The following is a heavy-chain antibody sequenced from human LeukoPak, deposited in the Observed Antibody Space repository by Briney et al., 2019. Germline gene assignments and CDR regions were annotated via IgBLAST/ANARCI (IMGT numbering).Heavy chain of an antibody. V-gene: IGHV3-9*01. D-gene: IGHD3-10*01. CDR2: ISWNSGSI. CDR1: GFTFDDYA. Sequence: GRSLRLSCAASGFTFDDYAMHWVRQAPGKGLEWVSGISWNSGSIGYADSVKGRFTISRDNAKNSLYLQMNSLRAEDTALYYCAKAYYGSGSYYEGPTPFGYWGQGTLVTVSS. J-gene: IGHJ4*02. CDR3: AKAYYGSGSYYEGPTPFGY.